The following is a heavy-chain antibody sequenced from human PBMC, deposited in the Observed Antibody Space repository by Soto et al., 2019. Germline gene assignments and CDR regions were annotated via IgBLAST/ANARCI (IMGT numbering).Heavy chain of an antibody. D-gene: IGHD5-18*01. J-gene: IGHJ6*03. CDR1: GYTFTSYA. V-gene: IGHV1-18*01. Sequence: ASVKVSCKASGYTFTSYAMHWVRQAPGQRLEWMGWISAYNGNTNYAQKLQGRVTMTTDTSTSTAYMELRSLRSDDTAVYYCARKPRSGYSYGLSPYYMDVWGKGTTVTVSS. CDR3: ARKPRSGYSYGLSPYYMDV. CDR2: ISAYNGNT.